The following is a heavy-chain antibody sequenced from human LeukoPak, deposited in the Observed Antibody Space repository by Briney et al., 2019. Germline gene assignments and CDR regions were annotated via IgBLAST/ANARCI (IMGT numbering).Heavy chain of an antibody. CDR3: AHFKGGSFDF. CDR2: IYYSGNT. J-gene: IGHJ3*01. D-gene: IGHD1-26*01. V-gene: IGHV4-39*01. CDR1: GGSISSSNYY. Sequence: SETLSLTCTVSGGSISSSNYYWGWICQPPGKGLEWIGSIYYSGNTYYNPSLKSRVTISVDTSKNQFSLKLTSVTAADTAVYYCAHFKGGSFDFWGQGTMVTVSS.